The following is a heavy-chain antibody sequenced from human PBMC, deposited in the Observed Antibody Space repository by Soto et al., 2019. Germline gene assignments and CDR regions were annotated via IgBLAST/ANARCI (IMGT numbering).Heavy chain of an antibody. CDR3: ARDKATVGGYNLYDP. D-gene: IGHD3-16*01. CDR1: GGSIRSSHW. J-gene: IGHJ5*02. V-gene: IGHV4-4*02. Sequence: QLQLLESGPGLVKPSETLSLICTVSGGSIRSSHWWSWVRQPPGKGLERIGEIYHSGSTNLDPSLKSRVTLSVDKSKNQFSLKLTSVTAADTAVYYCARDKATVGGYNLYDPWGQGILVTVSS. CDR2: IYHSGST.